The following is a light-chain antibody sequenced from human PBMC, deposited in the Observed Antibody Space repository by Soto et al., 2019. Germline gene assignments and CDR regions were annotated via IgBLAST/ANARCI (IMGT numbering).Light chain of an antibody. V-gene: IGKV3-20*01. CDR3: QQYGSPDT. J-gene: IGKJ2*01. CDR1: QSISSRY. CDR2: GAS. Sequence: EIVLTQAPGTLSLSPGERATLSCRASQSISSRYLAWYQQKPGQAPRLLISGASNRATGIPDRFSGSGSGTDFTLSISRLEPEDFAVYYCQQYGSPDTFGQGTKLEIK.